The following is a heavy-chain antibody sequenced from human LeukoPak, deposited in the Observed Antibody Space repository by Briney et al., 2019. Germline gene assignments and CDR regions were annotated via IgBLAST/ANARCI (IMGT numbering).Heavy chain of an antibody. CDR1: GGSISSGRYY. J-gene: IGHJ4*02. D-gene: IGHD3-22*01. CDR3: AREQIHYYDSSGYYYFDY. CDR2: IYTSGSS. Sequence: SETLSLTCTVSGGSISSGRYYGSWIRQPAGKGLEWMGRIYTSGSSNYNPSLKSRVTISVDTSKNQFSLKLSSVTAADTAVYYCAREQIHYYDSSGYYYFDYWGQGTLVTVSS. V-gene: IGHV4-61*02.